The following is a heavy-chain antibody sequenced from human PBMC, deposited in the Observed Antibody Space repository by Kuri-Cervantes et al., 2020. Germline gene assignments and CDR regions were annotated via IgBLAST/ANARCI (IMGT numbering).Heavy chain of an antibody. CDR2: ISWDGGST. V-gene: IGHV3-43D*04. CDR3: ARVFCSSGHCHRCDS. J-gene: IGHJ4*02. D-gene: IGHD6-19*01. CDR1: GFTFDDYA. Sequence: GGSLRLSCAASGFTFDDYAMHWVRQAPGKGLEWVSLISWDGGSTYYADSVKGRFTISRDNSLNTLFLQMNSLRPEDTAIYYCARVFCSSGHCHRCDSWGQGTLVTVSS.